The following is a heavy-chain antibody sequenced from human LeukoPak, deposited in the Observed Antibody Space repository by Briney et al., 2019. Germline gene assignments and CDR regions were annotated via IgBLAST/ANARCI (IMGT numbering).Heavy chain of an antibody. CDR2: IYYSGST. J-gene: IGHJ2*01. D-gene: IGHD2-15*01. Sequence: SQTLSLTCTVSGGSISSGGYYWSWIRQHPGKGLEWIGYIYYSGSTYYNPSLKSRVTISVDTSKNQFSLKLSSVTAADTAVYYCARENGYRSGGSCYSGYFDLWGRGTLVTVSS. CDR3: ARENGYRSGGSCYSGYFDL. V-gene: IGHV4-31*03. CDR1: GGSISSGGYY.